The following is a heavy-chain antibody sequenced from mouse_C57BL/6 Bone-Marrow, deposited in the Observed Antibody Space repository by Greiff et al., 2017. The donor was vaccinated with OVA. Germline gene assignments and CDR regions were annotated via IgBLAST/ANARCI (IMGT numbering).Heavy chain of an antibody. J-gene: IGHJ3*01. CDR1: GFNIKDDY. Sequence: EVQLQESGAELVRPGASVKLSCTASGFNIKDDYMHWVKQRPEQGLEWIGWIDPENGDTEYASKFQGKATITADTSSNTAYLQLSSLTSEDTAVYYCTTWNDAAWCAYWGQGTLVTVSA. CDR2: IDPENGDT. CDR3: TTWNDAAWCAY. V-gene: IGHV14-4*01.